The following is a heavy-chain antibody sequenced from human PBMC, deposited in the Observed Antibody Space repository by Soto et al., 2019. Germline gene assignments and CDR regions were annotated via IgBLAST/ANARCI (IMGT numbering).Heavy chain of an antibody. D-gene: IGHD4-17*01. CDR1: GYSFTSYW. Sequence: GQSLKISCKGSGYSFTSYWISWVRQMAGKGLEWMGRIDPSDSYTNYSPSFQGHVTISADKSISTAYLQWSSLKASDTAMYYCARLRVYGDSDDAFDIWGQGTMVTVSS. CDR3: ARLRVYGDSDDAFDI. V-gene: IGHV5-10-1*01. CDR2: IDPSDSYT. J-gene: IGHJ3*02.